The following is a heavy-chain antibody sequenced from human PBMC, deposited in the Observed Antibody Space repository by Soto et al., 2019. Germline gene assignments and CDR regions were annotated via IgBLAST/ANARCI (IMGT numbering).Heavy chain of an antibody. CDR2: IYYSGST. V-gene: IGHV4-31*03. CDR1: GGSISSGGYY. CDR3: ARDRGEMTTVGRADYYYYYMDV. D-gene: IGHD4-4*01. J-gene: IGHJ6*03. Sequence: PSETLSLTCTVSGGSISSGGYYWSWIRQHPGKGLEWIGYIYYSGSTYYNPSLKSRVTISVDTSKNQFSLKLSSVTAADTAVYYSARDRGEMTTVGRADYYYYYMDVWGKGTTVTVSS.